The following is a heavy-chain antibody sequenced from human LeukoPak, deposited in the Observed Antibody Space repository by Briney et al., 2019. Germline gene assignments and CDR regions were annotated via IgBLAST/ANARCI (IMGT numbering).Heavy chain of an antibody. Sequence: ASVKVSCKASGYTFTGYYMHWVRQAPGQGLEWMGWINPNSGGTNYAQKFQGWVTMTRDTSISTAYMELSRLRSDDTAVYYCARGPPGGGRENWFDPWGQGTLVTVSS. CDR1: GYTFTGYY. J-gene: IGHJ5*02. CDR2: INPNSGGT. V-gene: IGHV1-2*04. CDR3: ARGPPGGGRENWFDP. D-gene: IGHD3-16*01.